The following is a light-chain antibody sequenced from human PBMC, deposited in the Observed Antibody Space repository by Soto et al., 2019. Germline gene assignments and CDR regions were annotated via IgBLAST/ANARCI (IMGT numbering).Light chain of an antibody. CDR2: NNN. CDR3: AAWDDSLNGVS. CDR1: SSNIGINT. J-gene: IGLJ7*01. V-gene: IGLV1-44*01. Sequence: QSVLTQPPSASGTPGQRVTISCSGSSSNIGINTVNWYQQLPGTAPKLLIYNNNQRPSGVPDRFSGSKSGTSASLAISGLQSEYEADYYCAAWDDSLNGVSFGGGTQLTVL.